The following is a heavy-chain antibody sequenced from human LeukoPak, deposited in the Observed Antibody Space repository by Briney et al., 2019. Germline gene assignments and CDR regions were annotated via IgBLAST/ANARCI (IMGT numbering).Heavy chain of an antibody. V-gene: IGHV4-34*01. CDR2: ISHSGST. D-gene: IGHD3-3*01. Sequence: SETLSLTCAVYGGSFSGYYWSWIRQPPGKGLEWIGEISHSGSTNYNPSLKSRVTISVDTSKNQFSLKLSSVTAADTAVYYCARYGRIWSGYYTPPYYYMDVWGKGTTVTVSS. CDR3: ARYGRIWSGYYTPPYYYMDV. CDR1: GGSFSGYY. J-gene: IGHJ6*03.